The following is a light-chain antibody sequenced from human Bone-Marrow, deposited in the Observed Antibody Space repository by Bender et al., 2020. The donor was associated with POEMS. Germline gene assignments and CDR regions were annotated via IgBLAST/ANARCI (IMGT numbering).Light chain of an antibody. J-gene: IGLJ2*01. CDR3: TSYTSTSTVL. V-gene: IGLV2-14*02. Sequence: QSALTQSASVSGSPGQSITISCTGTSSDVGSSNLVSWYQQHPGKAPQLMIYEGSKRPSGVSNRFSGSKSGNTASLTISGLQAEGEADYFCTSYTSTSTVLFGGGTKLTVL. CDR1: SSDVGSSNL. CDR2: EGS.